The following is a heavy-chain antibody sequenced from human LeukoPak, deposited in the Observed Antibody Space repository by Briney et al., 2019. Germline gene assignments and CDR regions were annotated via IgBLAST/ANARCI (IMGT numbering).Heavy chain of an antibody. V-gene: IGHV3-11*01. Sequence: PGGSLRLSCAASGFTFSDYYMSWIRQAPGKGLEWVSYISSSGSTIYYADSVKGRFTISRDNAKSSLYLQMNSLRAEDTAVYYCAKDLVTYSSSRENWFDPWGQGTLVTVSS. CDR2: ISSSGSTI. D-gene: IGHD6-13*01. J-gene: IGHJ5*02. CDR1: GFTFSDYY. CDR3: AKDLVTYSSSRENWFDP.